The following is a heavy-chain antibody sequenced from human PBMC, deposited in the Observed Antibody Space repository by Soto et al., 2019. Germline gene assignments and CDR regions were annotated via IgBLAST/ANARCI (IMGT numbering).Heavy chain of an antibody. J-gene: IGHJ6*03. D-gene: IGHD3-3*01. CDR1: GFTFSSYA. CDR3: AKVGYDFWSGFVGYYYMDV. V-gene: IGHV3-23*01. Sequence: GGSLRLSCAASGFTFSSYAMSWVRQAPGKGLEWVSAISGSGGSTYYADSVKGRFTISRDNSKNTLYLQMNSLRAEDTAVYYCAKVGYDFWSGFVGYYYMDVWGKGTTVTVSS. CDR2: ISGSGGST.